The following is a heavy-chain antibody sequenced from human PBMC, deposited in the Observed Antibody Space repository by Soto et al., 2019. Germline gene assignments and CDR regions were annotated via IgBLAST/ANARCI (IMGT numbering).Heavy chain of an antibody. CDR1: GGSISSYY. D-gene: IGHD6-13*01. CDR2: IYYSGST. Sequence: SETLSLTCTVSGGSISSYYWSWIRQPPGKGLEWIGYIYYSGSTNYNPSLKSRVTISVDTSKNQFSLKLSSVTAADTAVYYCARASTYSSSWYISYYFDYWGQGTLVTVSS. V-gene: IGHV4-59*01. J-gene: IGHJ4*02. CDR3: ARASTYSSSWYISYYFDY.